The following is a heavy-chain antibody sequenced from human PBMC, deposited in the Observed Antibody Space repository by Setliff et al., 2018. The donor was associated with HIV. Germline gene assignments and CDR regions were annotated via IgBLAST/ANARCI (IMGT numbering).Heavy chain of an antibody. D-gene: IGHD2-15*01. CDR3: AKPRIFDSFDV. V-gene: IGHV1-2*06. Sequence: ASVKVSCKALTFLVTGYNIHWVRLAPGHGPEWLGRINPNNGGTDYAQKFQGRVTMSLDTSTDTVYLELKGLTSDDTAVYYCAKPRIFDSFDVWGPGTVVTVSS. CDR2: INPNNGGT. J-gene: IGHJ3*01. CDR1: TFLVTGYN.